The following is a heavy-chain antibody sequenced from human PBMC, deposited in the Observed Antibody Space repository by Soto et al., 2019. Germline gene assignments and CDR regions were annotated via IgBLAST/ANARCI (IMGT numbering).Heavy chain of an antibody. Sequence: QVQLVQSGAEVREPGASVKVSCKASGYTFTSFYLHWVRQAPGQGLEWLGIIRPGIPNTEYAQKFQDRVSMTRDTSTSTVYMELSSLNAEDTAVYYCLREPSASYYFDYWGQGTLVSVSS. D-gene: IGHD1-26*01. CDR2: IRPGIPNT. CDR1: GYTFTSFY. V-gene: IGHV1-46*01. J-gene: IGHJ4*02. CDR3: LREPSASYYFDY.